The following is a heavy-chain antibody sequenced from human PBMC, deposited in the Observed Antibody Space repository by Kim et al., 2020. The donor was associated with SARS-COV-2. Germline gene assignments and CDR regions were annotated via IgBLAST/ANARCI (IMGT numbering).Heavy chain of an antibody. CDR3: ARDSTTRITIFGVANRSHYLYAFDI. CDR2: INHSGST. J-gene: IGHJ3*02. V-gene: IGHV4-34*01. D-gene: IGHD3-3*01. Sequence: SETLSLTCAVYGGSFSGYYWSWIRQPPGKGLEWIGEINHSGSTNYNPSLKSRVTISVDTSKNQFSLKLSSVTAADTAVYYCARDSTTRITIFGVANRSHYLYAFDIWGQGTMVTVSS. CDR1: GGSFSGYY.